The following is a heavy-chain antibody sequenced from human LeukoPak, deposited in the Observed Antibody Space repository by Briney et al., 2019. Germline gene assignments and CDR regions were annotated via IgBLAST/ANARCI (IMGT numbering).Heavy chain of an antibody. CDR1: GFIFSSHS. V-gene: IGHV3-21*01. Sequence: SGGSLRLSCAASGFIFSSHSMNWVRQAPGKGLEWVSSISSLTVGTHYIYYADSVKGRFTISRDDAKNSLYLQMNSLRAEDTAVYYCASSVLLTAPFDYWGQGALVTVSS. CDR2: ISSLTVGTHYI. CDR3: ASSVLLTAPFDY. D-gene: IGHD2-21*02. J-gene: IGHJ4*01.